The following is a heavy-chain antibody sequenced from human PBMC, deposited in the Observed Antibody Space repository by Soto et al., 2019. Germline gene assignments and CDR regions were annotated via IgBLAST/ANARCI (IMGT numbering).Heavy chain of an antibody. CDR2: ISWNGGNI. CDR1: GSTFDDYA. CDR3: AKDIYSSSSGQDY. Sequence: EVQLVESGGGLVQPGRSLRLSCAASGSTFDDYAMHWVRQAPGKGLEWVSGISWNGGNIGYADSVKGRFTISRDNAKNSLFLQMNSLRADDTALYFCAKDIYSSSSGQDYWGQGTPVTVSS. V-gene: IGHV3-9*01. D-gene: IGHD6-6*01. J-gene: IGHJ4*02.